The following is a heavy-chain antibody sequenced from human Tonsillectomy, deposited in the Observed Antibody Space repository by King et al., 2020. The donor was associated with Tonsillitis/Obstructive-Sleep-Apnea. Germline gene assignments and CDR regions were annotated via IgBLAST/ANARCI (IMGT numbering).Heavy chain of an antibody. J-gene: IGHJ4*02. V-gene: IGHV1-18*01. CDR3: ARGSAASPGGYFDF. CDR2: ISAYTGNT. D-gene: IGHD3-3*01. CDR1: GYHFPTYG. Sequence: QLVQSGAEVRTPGASVKVSCKASGYHFPTYGFTWVRQAPGQGLEWMGWISAYTGNTDYAQKIQGRVTMTTDTSTSTGYMELRSLRYDDTAVYYCARGSAASPGGYFDFWGQGPLVTVSS.